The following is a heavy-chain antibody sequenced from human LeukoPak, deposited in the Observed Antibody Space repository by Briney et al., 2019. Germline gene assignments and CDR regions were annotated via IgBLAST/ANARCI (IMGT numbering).Heavy chain of an antibody. Sequence: PGGSLRLSCAASGFTVSSNYMSWVRQAPGKGLEWVSVIYSGGSTYYADSVKGRFTISRDNSKNTLYLQMNSLRAEDTAVYYCAKGGYRYYYGSGSYYNWGQGTLVTVSS. D-gene: IGHD3-10*01. CDR3: AKGGYRYYYGSGSYYN. V-gene: IGHV3-53*01. CDR2: IYSGGST. J-gene: IGHJ4*02. CDR1: GFTVSSNY.